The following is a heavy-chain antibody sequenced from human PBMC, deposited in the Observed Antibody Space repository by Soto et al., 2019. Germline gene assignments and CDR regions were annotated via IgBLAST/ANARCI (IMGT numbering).Heavy chain of an antibody. CDR1: GFTFSSYA. V-gene: IGHV3-30-3*01. Sequence: QVQLVESGGGVVQPGRSLRVSCAASGFTFSSYAMHWVRQAPGKGLEWVAAISYDGSKKYYADSVKGRFTISRDQSKNTLSLQMNSLRVEDTAVYYCARAPHGMDVWSQGTTVTVSS. J-gene: IGHJ6*02. CDR3: ARAPHGMDV. CDR2: ISYDGSKK.